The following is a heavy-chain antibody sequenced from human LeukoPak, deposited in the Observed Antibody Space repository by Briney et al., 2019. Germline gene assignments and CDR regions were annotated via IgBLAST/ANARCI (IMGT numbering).Heavy chain of an antibody. D-gene: IGHD3-10*01. CDR1: GGSVSRGGYY. J-gene: IGHJ5*02. CDR2: TSYSEGT. CDR3: ARDIDGSGRMYNWFDP. Sequence: SETLSLTCTVSGGSVSRGGYYWNWIRQHPGKGLEWIGFTSYSEGTYYNPSLMSRITISVDRSQNQFSLKLSSVTAADTAVYYCARDIDGSGRMYNWFDPWGQGTLVTVSS. V-gene: IGHV4-31*03.